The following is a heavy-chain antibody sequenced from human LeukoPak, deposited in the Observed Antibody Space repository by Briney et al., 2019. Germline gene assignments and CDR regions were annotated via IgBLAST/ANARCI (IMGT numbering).Heavy chain of an antibody. V-gene: IGHV4-59*12. CDR2: IYHDGST. CDR3: ARGETYSSGWPYFDY. Sequence: SETLSLTCTVSGGSISTYFWSWIRRPPGKGLEWIGYIYHDGSTNYNPSLNRRVAISVDTSQSEFPLKLTSVTAADTAVYYCARGETYSSGWPYFDYWGQGTLVTVSS. D-gene: IGHD6-19*01. CDR1: GGSISTYF. J-gene: IGHJ4*02.